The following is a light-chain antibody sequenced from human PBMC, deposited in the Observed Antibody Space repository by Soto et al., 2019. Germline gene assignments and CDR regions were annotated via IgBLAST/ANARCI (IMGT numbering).Light chain of an antibody. CDR3: QQFGDLTFI. CDR2: DAS. CDR1: QDINNY. J-gene: IGKJ5*01. V-gene: IGKV1-33*01. Sequence: DIKMTQSPSSLSASVGDRVTITFQASQDINNYLNWYQQKPGQAPKLLIYDASGLEVGVPSRFSGSGSGTHFTLTISGLQPEDIATYYCQQFGDLTFIFGQGTRLE.